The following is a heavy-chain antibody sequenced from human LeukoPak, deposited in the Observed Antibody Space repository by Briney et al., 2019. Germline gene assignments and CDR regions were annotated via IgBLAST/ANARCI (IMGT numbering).Heavy chain of an antibody. V-gene: IGHV4-30-2*01. J-gene: IGHJ4*02. CDR2: IYHSGST. CDR3: ARALGKDYGSYFDY. D-gene: IGHD4-17*01. Sequence: SHTLSLTCAVFGGSIRSAGYSWSWIRPPPGKGPEWMGYIYHSGSTYYSPSLKSRVTISVDRSKNQFSLKLSSVTAADTAVYYCARALGKDYGSYFDYWGQGTLVTVSS. CDR1: GGSIRSAGYS.